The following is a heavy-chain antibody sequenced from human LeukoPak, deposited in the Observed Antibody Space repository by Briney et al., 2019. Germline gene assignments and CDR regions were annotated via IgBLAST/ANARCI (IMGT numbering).Heavy chain of an antibody. J-gene: IGHJ2*01. CDR1: GGSIFSYY. Sequence: SETLSLTCTVSGGSIFSYYWNWIRQPAGKGLEWIGHIYTSGSTNYNPSLKSRVTMSVDTSKNQFSLRLSSVTAADTAVYYCARWGSHSYWYFDLWGRGTLVTVSS. V-gene: IGHV4-4*07. CDR2: IYTSGST. D-gene: IGHD7-27*01. CDR3: ARWGSHSYWYFDL.